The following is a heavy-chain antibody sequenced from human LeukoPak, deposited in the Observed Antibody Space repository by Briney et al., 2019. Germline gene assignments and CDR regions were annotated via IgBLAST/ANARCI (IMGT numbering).Heavy chain of an antibody. V-gene: IGHV1-8*01. CDR1: GYTFTSYD. J-gene: IGHJ6*02. CDR3: ARGPAATGFFDYYYYYGMDV. D-gene: IGHD2-2*01. CDR2: MNPNSGNT. Sequence: ASVKASCKASGYTFTSYDINWVRQATGQGLEWMGWMNPNSGNTGYAQKFQGRVTMTRNTSISTAYMELSSLRSEDTAVYYCARGPAATGFFDYYYYYGMDVWGQGTTVTVSS.